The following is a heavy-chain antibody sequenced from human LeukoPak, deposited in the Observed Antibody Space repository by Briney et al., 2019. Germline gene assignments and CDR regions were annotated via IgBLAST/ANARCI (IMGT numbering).Heavy chain of an antibody. D-gene: IGHD3-10*01. CDR2: ISAYNGNT. Sequence: ASVKVSCKTSGYTFTRFYMHWVRQAPGQGLEWMGWISAYNGNTNYAQKLQGRVTMTTDTSTSTAYMELRSLRSDDTAVYYCARANLRRGVVNWFDPWGQGTLVTVSS. CDR1: GYTFTRFY. V-gene: IGHV1-18*04. J-gene: IGHJ5*02. CDR3: ARANLRRGVVNWFDP.